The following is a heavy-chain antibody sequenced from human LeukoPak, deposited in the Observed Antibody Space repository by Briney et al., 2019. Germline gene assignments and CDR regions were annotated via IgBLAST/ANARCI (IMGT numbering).Heavy chain of an antibody. V-gene: IGHV1-18*01. CDR1: GYTFTSSG. D-gene: IGHD4-23*01. CDR2: ISAYNGNT. Sequence: ASAKVSCKASGYTFTSSGLRSVSHAPGQGVESMGWISAYNGNTNYAQKLQGRVTMTTDTSTSTAYMELRSLRSDDTAVYYCARAYYGGNWWFDPWGQGTLVTVSS. CDR3: ARAYYGGNWWFDP. J-gene: IGHJ5*02.